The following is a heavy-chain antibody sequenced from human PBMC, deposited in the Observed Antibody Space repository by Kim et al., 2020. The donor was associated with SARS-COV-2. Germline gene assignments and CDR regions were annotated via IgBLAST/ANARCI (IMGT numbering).Heavy chain of an antibody. CDR3: ARDPQLGYCSGGSCHQYYYGMDV. J-gene: IGHJ6*02. Sequence: SVKVSCKASGGTFSSYAISWVRQAPGQGLEWMGGIIPIFGTANYAQKFQGRVTITADESTSTAYMELSSLRSEDTAVYYCARDPQLGYCSGGSCHQYYYGMDVWGQGTTVTFSS. CDR1: GGTFSSYA. CDR2: IIPIFGTA. V-gene: IGHV1-69*13. D-gene: IGHD2-15*01.